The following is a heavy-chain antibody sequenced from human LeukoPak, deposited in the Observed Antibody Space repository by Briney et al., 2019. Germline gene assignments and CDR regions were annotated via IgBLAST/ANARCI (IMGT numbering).Heavy chain of an antibody. V-gene: IGHV4-4*02. CDR1: GGSISSSNW. CDR3: AGLVVPAAEYYYGMDV. D-gene: IGHD2-2*01. Sequence: PSETLSLTCAVSGGSISSSNWWSWLRQPPGKGLEWIGEIYHSGSTNYNPSLKSRVTISVDKSKNQFSLKLSSVTAADTAVHYCAGLVVPAAEYYYGMDVWGKGTTVTVSS. CDR2: IYHSGST. J-gene: IGHJ6*04.